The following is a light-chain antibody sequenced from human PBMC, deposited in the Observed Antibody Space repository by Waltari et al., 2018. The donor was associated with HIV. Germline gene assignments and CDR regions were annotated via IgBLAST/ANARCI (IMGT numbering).Light chain of an antibody. CDR1: SSNIGAGYA. V-gene: IGLV1-40*01. CDR3: QSYDSSLRGSV. CDR2: GNS. J-gene: IGLJ2*01. Sequence: QSVLTQPPSVSGAPGQRVTFSCTGSSSNIGAGYAVHRYQQLPGTAPKLLIYGNSNRPSGVPDRFSGSKSGTSASLAITGLQAEDEADYYCQSYDSSLRGSVFGGGTKLTVL.